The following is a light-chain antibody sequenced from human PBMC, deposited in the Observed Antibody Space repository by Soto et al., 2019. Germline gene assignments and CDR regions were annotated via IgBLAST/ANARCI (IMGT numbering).Light chain of an antibody. CDR3: AHYNNYPTYT. CDR1: QSVSSN. Sequence: EIVMTQSPATLSVSPGERATLSCRASQSVSSNLAWYQQKPGQAPRLLIYGASTRATGIPARFSGSGSGTEFTLTIRSLQSEDFAAYYCAHYNNYPTYTFGQGTKLELK. CDR2: GAS. J-gene: IGKJ2*01. V-gene: IGKV3-15*01.